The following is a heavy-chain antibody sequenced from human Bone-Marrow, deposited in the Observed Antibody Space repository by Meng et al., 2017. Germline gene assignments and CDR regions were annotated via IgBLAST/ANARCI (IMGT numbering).Heavy chain of an antibody. CDR1: GGSISSYY. V-gene: IGHV4-59*01. D-gene: IGHD2/OR15-2a*01. CDR2: IYYSGST. CDR3: ARAKRLGPSMIFDY. Sequence: GSLGLSCTVSGGSISSYYWSWIRQPPGKGLEWIGYIYYSGSTNYNPSLKSRVTISVDTSKNQFSLKLSSVTAADTAVYYCARAKRLGPSMIFDYWGQGTLVTVSS. J-gene: IGHJ4*02.